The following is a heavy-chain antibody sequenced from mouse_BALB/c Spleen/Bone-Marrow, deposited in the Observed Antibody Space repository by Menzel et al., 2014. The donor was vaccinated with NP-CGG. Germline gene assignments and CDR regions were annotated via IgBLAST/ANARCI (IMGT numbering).Heavy chain of an antibody. Sequence: EVKLMESGTVLARPGASVKMSCKASDYTFTSCRMHWLKQRPGQGLEWIGAIYPGNSDTSYNQKFKGKAELTAVTSTSTAYMDLSSLTNEDSAVYYCTLAYFGQGDWFFDVWGAGTTVTVSS. CDR1: DYTFTSCR. CDR3: TLAYFGQGDWFFDV. CDR2: IYPGNSDT. J-gene: IGHJ1*01. D-gene: IGHD2-10*01. V-gene: IGHV1-5*01.